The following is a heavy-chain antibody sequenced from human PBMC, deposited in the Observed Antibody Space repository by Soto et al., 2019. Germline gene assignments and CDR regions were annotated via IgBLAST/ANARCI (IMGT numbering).Heavy chain of an antibody. CDR1: DDSISGSNYY. CDR2: IYYSGST. D-gene: IGHD1-26*01. J-gene: IGHJ5*02. CDR3: ARSGASGGSNFLHWFDP. V-gene: IGHV4-39*01. Sequence: PSETLSLTCTVSDDSISGSNYYRGWIRQPPGKVLEWIGSIYYSGSTYYSASLKSRVTISVDTSENQLSLKLTSVTAADTAVYYCARSGASGGSNFLHWFDPWGQGTLVTVSS.